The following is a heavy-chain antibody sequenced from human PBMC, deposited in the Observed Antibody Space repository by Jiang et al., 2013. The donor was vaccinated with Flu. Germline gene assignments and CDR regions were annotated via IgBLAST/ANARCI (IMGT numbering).Heavy chain of an antibody. CDR3: ASVGYCSSTSCPPGKGVDTAMALTAS. J-gene: IGHJ4*02. V-gene: IGHV5-10-1*03. CDR2: IDPSDSYT. D-gene: IGHD2-2*01. CDR1: GYSFTSYW. Sequence: QLVESGAEVKKPGESLRISCKGSGYSFTSYWISWVRQMPGKGLEWMGRIDPSDSYTNYSPSFQGHVTISADKSISTAYLQWSSLKASDTAMYYCASVGYCSSTSCPPGKGVDTAMALTASWGQGTLVTVSS.